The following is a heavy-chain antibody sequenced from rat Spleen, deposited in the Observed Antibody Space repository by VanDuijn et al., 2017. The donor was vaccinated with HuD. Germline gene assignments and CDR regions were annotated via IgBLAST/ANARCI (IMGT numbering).Heavy chain of an antibody. D-gene: IGHD1-2*01. CDR3: ASITSAAYFDY. CDR2: ISFDGSHT. Sequence: EVQLVESDGGLVQPGRSLKLSCVVSGFTSSDYDMTWVRQAPTKGLEWVATISFDGSHTYYRDSVKGRFTISRDNAKNTLYLQVDSLRAEDTATYYCASITSAAYFDYWGQGVMVTVSS. CDR1: GFTSSDYD. J-gene: IGHJ2*01. V-gene: IGHV5-29*01.